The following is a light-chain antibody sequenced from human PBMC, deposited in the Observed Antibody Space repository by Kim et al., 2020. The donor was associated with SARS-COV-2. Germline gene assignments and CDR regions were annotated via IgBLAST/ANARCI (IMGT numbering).Light chain of an antibody. J-gene: IGLJ3*02. V-gene: IGLV1-51*01. CDR3: GTWDSSLSAGV. Sequence: QSVLTQPPSVSAAPGQKVTISCSGSSSNIGKNSVSWYQQLPGTAPKLLIYDNDKRPSGIPDRFSGSKSGTSATLGITGLQTGDEADYYCGTWDSSLSAGVFGGGTQLTVL. CDR1: SSNIGKNS. CDR2: DND.